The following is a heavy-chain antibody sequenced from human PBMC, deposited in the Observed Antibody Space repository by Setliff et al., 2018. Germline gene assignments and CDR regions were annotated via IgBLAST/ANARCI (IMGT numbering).Heavy chain of an antibody. CDR2: IYHSGNT. D-gene: IGHD3-22*01. V-gene: IGHV4-38-2*02. J-gene: IGHJ4*02. CDR1: GDSISSTYH. CDR3: ARLWISYESNTYFYPKYFDF. Sequence: SETLSLTCNVSGDSISSTYHWGWIRQSPGKGLEWIGTIYHSGNTYYNPSLKSRVTILSDTSKNQFSLILSSVTAADTAVYYCARLWISYESNTYFYPKYFDFWGQGTLVTVSS.